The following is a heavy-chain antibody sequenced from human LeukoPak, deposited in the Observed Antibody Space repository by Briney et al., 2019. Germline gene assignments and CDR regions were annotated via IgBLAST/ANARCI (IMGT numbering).Heavy chain of an antibody. J-gene: IGHJ3*01. Sequence: ASVKVSCTASGYTFIIYDINWLCHVSGQRPEWMGWQNPNSGNKGYAPKFKGRVTMTRDTSTNTAYMDLSGLKSEDTAVYYCARKGPGVLDVWGQGTLVAVSS. D-gene: IGHD7-27*01. V-gene: IGHV1-8*01. CDR2: QNPNSGNK. CDR3: ARKGPGVLDV. CDR1: GYTFIIYD.